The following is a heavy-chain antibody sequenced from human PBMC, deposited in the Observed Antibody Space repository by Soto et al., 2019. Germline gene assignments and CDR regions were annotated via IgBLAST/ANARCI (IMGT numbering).Heavy chain of an antibody. V-gene: IGHV4-59*01. D-gene: IGHD5-18*01. CDR3: ARARYSYGKNWFDP. CDR2: IYYSGST. CDR1: GGSISIYY. J-gene: IGHJ5*02. Sequence: SETLSLTCTFSGGSISIYYWSWIRQPPGKGLEWIGYIYYSGSTNYNPSLKSRVTISVDTSKNQFSLKLSSVTAADTAVYYCARARYSYGKNWFDPWGQGTMVTVSS.